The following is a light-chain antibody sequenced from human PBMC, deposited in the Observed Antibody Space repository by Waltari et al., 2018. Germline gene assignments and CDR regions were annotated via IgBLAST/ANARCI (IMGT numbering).Light chain of an antibody. CDR1: TPNIGSNL. CDR2: RSD. V-gene: IGLV1-44*01. Sequence: QAVLTQPPSASGTPGQRVTISCSGRTPNIGSNLLNWYQQVPGKAPKLVIYRSDQRPSGVPDRFSGSKSGSSASLAISGLQSEDEADYYCAAWDDSLNGHWVFGGGTKVTVL. CDR3: AAWDDSLNGHWV. J-gene: IGLJ3*02.